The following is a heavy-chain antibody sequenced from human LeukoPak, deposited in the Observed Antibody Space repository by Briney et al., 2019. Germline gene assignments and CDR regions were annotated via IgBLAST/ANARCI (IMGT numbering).Heavy chain of an antibody. CDR3: VKDQGYYDFWSGYEYFHH. CDR2: INPSGGST. D-gene: IGHD3-3*01. Sequence: ASVKVSCKASGYTFISFYMHWVRQAPGQGLEWMGVINPSGGSTAYAQQFQGRVTMTRDTSTSTVYMELSSLRSDDTAVYYCVKDQGYYDFWSGYEYFHHWGQGTLVTVSS. J-gene: IGHJ1*01. CDR1: GYTFISFY. V-gene: IGHV1-46*01.